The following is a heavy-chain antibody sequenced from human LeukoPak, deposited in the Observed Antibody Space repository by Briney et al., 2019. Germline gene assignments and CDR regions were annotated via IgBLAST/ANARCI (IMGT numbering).Heavy chain of an antibody. CDR2: FDPEDGET. J-gene: IGHJ4*02. Sequence: ASVKVSCKVSGYTLTELSTHWVRQAPGKGLEWMGGFDPEDGETIYAQKFQGRVTMTRNTSISTAYMELSSLRSEDTAVYYCARGGVGGYSGYDFYYWGQGTLVTVSS. CDR1: GYTLTELS. CDR3: ARGGVGGYSGYDFYY. D-gene: IGHD5-12*01. V-gene: IGHV1-24*01.